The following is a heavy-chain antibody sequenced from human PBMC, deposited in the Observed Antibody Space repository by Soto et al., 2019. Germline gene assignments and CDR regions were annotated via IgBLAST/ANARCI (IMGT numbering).Heavy chain of an antibody. D-gene: IGHD2-15*01. CDR1: GGSISSYY. J-gene: IGHJ3*02. Sequence: SETLSLTCTVSGGSISSYYWSWIRQPPGKGLEWIGYIYYSGSTNYNPSLKSRVTISVDTSKNQFSLKLSSVTAADTAVYYCARVGSYFIDAFEIWGQGTMVTVSS. CDR2: IYYSGST. CDR3: ARVGSYFIDAFEI. V-gene: IGHV4-59*01.